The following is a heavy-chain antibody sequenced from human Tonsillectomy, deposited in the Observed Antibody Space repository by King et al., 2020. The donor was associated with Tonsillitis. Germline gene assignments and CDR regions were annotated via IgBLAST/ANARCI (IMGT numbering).Heavy chain of an antibody. CDR3: TSEMTFYSSGWYFGNSDAFDI. D-gene: IGHD6-19*01. CDR1: GFTFSNAW. CDR2: IKSKTDGGTT. V-gene: IGHV3-15*01. J-gene: IGHJ3*02. Sequence: VQLVESGGGLVKPGGSLRLSCAAAGFTFSNAWMSWVRQAPGKGLEWVGRIKSKTDGGTTDYAAAVKGRFTISRDDSKNTRYLQMNSLKTEETAVYYGTSEMTFYSSGWYFGNSDAFDIWGQGTMVTVSS.